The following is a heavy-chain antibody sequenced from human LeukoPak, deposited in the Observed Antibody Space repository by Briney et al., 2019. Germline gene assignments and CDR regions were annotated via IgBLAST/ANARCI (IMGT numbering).Heavy chain of an antibody. D-gene: IGHD2-15*01. Sequence: GASVKVSCKASGYTFTNYGISWVRQAPGQGLEWMGWISVYNGNTNYAQKLQGRVTMTTDTSTSTAYMELRSLRSDDTAVYYCARGGRYCSGGSCAGYFDYWGQGTLVTVSS. CDR3: ARGGRYCSGGSCAGYFDY. CDR1: GYTFTNYG. V-gene: IGHV1-18*01. CDR2: ISVYNGNT. J-gene: IGHJ4*02.